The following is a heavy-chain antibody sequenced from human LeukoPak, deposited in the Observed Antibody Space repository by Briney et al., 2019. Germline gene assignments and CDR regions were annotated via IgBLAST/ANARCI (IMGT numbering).Heavy chain of an antibody. CDR1: GGSFSGYY. V-gene: IGHV4-34*01. CDR3: ARLYYSDSSGYYYLKVKEIVQDS. CDR2: IDHSGST. Sequence: SETLSLTCAVYGGSFSGYYWSWIRQPPGKGLEWIGEIDHSGSTNYNPSLKSRVTISLDTSKNQFSLKLSSVTAADTAVYYCARLYYSDSSGYYYLKVKEIVQDSWGQGTLVTVSS. J-gene: IGHJ4*02. D-gene: IGHD3-22*01.